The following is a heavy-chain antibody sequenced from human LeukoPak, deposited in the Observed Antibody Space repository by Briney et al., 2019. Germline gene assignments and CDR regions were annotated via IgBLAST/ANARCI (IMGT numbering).Heavy chain of an antibody. D-gene: IGHD2-2*01. CDR3: ASEPDCSSTSCYSFWFDP. V-gene: IGHV1-46*01. Sequence: ASVKVSCKASGYTFTSYYMYWVRQAPGQGLEWMGIINPGGGGTSYAQKFQGRVTITADESTSTAYMELSSLRSEDTAVYYCASEPDCSSTSCYSFWFDPWGQGTLVTVSS. J-gene: IGHJ5*02. CDR1: GYTFTSYY. CDR2: INPGGGGT.